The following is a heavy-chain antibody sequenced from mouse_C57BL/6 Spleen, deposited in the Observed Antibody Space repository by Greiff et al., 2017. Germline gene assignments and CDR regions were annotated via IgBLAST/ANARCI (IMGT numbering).Heavy chain of an antibody. CDR3: ARSRDGFYAMDY. CDR2: IDPEGGET. CDR1: GFNIKDYY. J-gene: IGHJ4*01. D-gene: IGHD2-3*01. V-gene: IGHV14-2*01. Sequence: VQLQQSGAELVKPGASVKLSCTASGFNIKDYYMHWVKQRTEPGLEWIGRIDPEGGETKYAPKFQGKAPITAATSSNTASLQLSSLTSEDTAVYYCARSRDGFYAMDYWGQGTSLTVSS.